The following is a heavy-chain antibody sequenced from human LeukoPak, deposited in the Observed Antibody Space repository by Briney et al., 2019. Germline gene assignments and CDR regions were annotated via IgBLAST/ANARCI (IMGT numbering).Heavy chain of an antibody. Sequence: GASLQISSNGSRYSFISYWIGWGRQLPGKSLVWMVIIYPGDSDTRYSPSFQGQVTISADKSISTAYLQWSSLKASDIAMYYCARHSRDGYNYDYWGQGTLVTVSS. CDR2: IYPGDSDT. D-gene: IGHD5-24*01. J-gene: IGHJ4*02. CDR3: ARHSRDGYNYDY. V-gene: IGHV5-51*01. CDR1: RYSFISYW.